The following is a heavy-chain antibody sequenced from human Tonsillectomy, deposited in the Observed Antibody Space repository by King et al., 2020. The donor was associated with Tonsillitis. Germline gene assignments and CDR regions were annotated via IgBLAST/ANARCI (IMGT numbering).Heavy chain of an antibody. J-gene: IGHJ4*02. Sequence: VQLVESGGGVVQPGRSLSLSCAASGFSFSSYGMHWVRQAPGKGLEWVAVISFDGSRKNYADSVKGRFTIFRDGSNNTLFLQMNSLRADDPAVYYCARERVYSSGWGIDHWGQGTLLSVSS. CDR1: GFSFSSYG. D-gene: IGHD6-19*01. CDR2: ISFDGSRK. CDR3: ARERVYSSGWGIDH. V-gene: IGHV3-33*05.